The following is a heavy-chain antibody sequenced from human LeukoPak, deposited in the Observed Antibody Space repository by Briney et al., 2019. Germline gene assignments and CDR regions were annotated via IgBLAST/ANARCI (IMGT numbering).Heavy chain of an antibody. D-gene: IGHD3-10*01. J-gene: IGHJ5*02. V-gene: IGHV3-13*01. Sequence: GGSLRLSCAASGFTFSNYDMHWVRQPTGEGLEWVSAIDTAGRTYCIDSVKCRFTISRENAKNSVYLQMNSLRAGDTAVYYCIRGGDGFDPWGQGTLVTVSS. CDR1: GFTFSNYD. CDR2: IDTAGRT. CDR3: IRGGDGFDP.